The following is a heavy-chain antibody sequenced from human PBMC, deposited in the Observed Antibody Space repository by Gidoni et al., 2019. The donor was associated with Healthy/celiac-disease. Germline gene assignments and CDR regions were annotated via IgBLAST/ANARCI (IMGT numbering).Heavy chain of an antibody. V-gene: IGHV3-23*01. D-gene: IGHD6-13*01. CDR3: AKDSSSWYLGGGFDP. Sequence: EVKLLASGGGLVQPGGSLRLSCPASGFTFSSYAMSWVRQAPGKGLEWVSAISGSGGSTYYAYSVKGRFTISRDNSKNTLYLQMNSLRAEDTAVYYCAKDSSSWYLGGGFDPWGQGTLVTVSS. CDR2: ISGSGGST. J-gene: IGHJ5*02. CDR1: GFTFSSYA.